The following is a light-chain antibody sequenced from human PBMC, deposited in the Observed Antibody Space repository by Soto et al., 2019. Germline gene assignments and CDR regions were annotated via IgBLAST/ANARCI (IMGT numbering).Light chain of an antibody. Sequence: QSALTQPASVSGSPGQSITISCTRTSSDVGGDNYVSWYQQHPGKAPKLMIYEVSNRPSGVSNRFSGSKSGNTASLTISGLQAEDEADYYCSSYTTSRQMVFGGGTKLTVL. CDR1: SSDVGGDNY. CDR3: SSYTTSRQMV. V-gene: IGLV2-14*01. CDR2: EVS. J-gene: IGLJ2*01.